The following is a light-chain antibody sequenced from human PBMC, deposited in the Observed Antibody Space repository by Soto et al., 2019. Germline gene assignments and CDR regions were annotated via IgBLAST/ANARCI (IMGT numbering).Light chain of an antibody. V-gene: IGLV1-40*01. Sequence: QSVLTQPPSVSGAPGQRVTISCTGSSSNIGAGFDVHWYHQIAGTAPKLLIYGNSNRPSGVPDRFSGSKSGTSASLAINGLQAEDEADYYCYSFAGSTTFSYVFGPGTKLTVL. CDR1: SSNIGAGFD. CDR2: GNS. CDR3: YSFAGSTTFSYV. J-gene: IGLJ1*01.